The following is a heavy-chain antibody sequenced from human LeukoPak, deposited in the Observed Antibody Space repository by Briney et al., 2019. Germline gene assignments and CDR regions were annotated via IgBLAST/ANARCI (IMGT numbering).Heavy chain of an antibody. D-gene: IGHD3-10*01. J-gene: IGHJ2*01. CDR3: TRDGGFTWYFDL. CDR1: GFIIGDYA. Sequence: GGSLRLSCTTSGFIIGDYAMTWVRQAPGKGLEWVGFIRSKAYGGTTEYAASVKDRFTISRDDSKSIAYLQMNSLKTEDTVVYYCTRDGGFTWYFDLWGRGTLVTVSS. V-gene: IGHV3-49*04. CDR2: IRSKAYGGTT.